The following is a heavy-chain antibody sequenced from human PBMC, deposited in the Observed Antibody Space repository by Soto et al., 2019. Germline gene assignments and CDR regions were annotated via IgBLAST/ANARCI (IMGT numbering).Heavy chain of an antibody. V-gene: IGHV1-69*12. CDR1: GGTFGNTA. Sequence: QVQLVQSGAEVKEPGSSVNVSCKTSGGTFGNTAVTWVRQAPGQGLEWIGGIVPMFGTANYAQKFLGRVTITADESTSTAYMELSSLRSDDTAVYYCARDGDPGYSFWSGPLGGGRFDPWGQGTLVTVSS. D-gene: IGHD3-3*01. CDR3: ARDGDPGYSFWSGPLGGGRFDP. CDR2: IVPMFGTA. J-gene: IGHJ5*02.